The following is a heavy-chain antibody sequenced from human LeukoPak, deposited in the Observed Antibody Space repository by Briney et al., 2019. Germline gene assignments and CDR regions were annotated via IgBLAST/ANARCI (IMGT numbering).Heavy chain of an antibody. CDR3: ARHGGQSSGYYY. CDR1: GGSISSYY. J-gene: IGHJ4*02. CDR2: IFYSGSN. D-gene: IGHD3-22*01. Sequence: SETLSLTCTVSGGSISSYYWSWIRQPPGKGLEWIGYIFYSGSNNYNPSLKSRVTISVDTSRNQFSLKLSSVTAADTAVYYCARHGGQSSGYYYWGQGNLVTVSS. V-gene: IGHV4-59*08.